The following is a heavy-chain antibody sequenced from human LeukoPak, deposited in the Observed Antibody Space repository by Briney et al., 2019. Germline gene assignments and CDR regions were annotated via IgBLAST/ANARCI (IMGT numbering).Heavy chain of an antibody. Sequence: SETLSLTCAVSGGSISSSSYYWGWIRQPPGKGLEWIGSIYYSGSTYYNPSLKSRVTISVETSNNLFSLTLSSAYAADTAVYYCAQNDPDYGEGDTAFDIGGQGTMVTVSS. CDR3: AQNDPDYGEGDTAFDI. J-gene: IGHJ3*02. D-gene: IGHD4-17*01. V-gene: IGHV4-39*07. CDR1: GGSISSSSYY. CDR2: IYYSGST.